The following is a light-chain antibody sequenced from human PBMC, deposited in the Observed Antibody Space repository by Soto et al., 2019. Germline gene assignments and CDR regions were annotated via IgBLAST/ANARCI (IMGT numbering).Light chain of an antibody. CDR2: GAS. J-gene: IGKJ3*01. Sequence: DIQMTQSPSAMSASVGDRVTITCRASQGISIYLAWFQQIPGRVPRRLIYGASTLQSGVPSRFRGSGSGTEFTLTIRSLQPEDFATYFCLQYSGYPFTFGPGTKVDVK. V-gene: IGKV1-17*03. CDR3: LQYSGYPFT. CDR1: QGISIY.